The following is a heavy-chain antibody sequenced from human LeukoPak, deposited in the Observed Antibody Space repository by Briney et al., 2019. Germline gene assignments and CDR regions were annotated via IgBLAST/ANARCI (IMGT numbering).Heavy chain of an antibody. J-gene: IGHJ3*02. V-gene: IGHV1-24*01. CDR1: GYTLTELS. D-gene: IGHD3-3*01. Sequence: ASVKVSCKVSGYTLTELSMHWVRQAPGKGLEWMGGFDPEDGETIYAQKFQGRVTMTEDTSTDTAYMELSSLRSEDTAVYYCAIWGTRTTIFGVAFDAFDIWGQGTMVTVSS. CDR2: FDPEDGET. CDR3: AIWGTRTTIFGVAFDAFDI.